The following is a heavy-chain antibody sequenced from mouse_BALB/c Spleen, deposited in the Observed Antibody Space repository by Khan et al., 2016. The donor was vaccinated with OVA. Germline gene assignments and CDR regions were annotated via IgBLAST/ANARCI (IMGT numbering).Heavy chain of an antibody. Sequence: IQLVQSGTVLARPGASVKMSCKASGYSFTSYLIHWVKQRPGQGLDWIGDIYPGNSDTSYNQKFKDKAKLTAGTSASTAYMELSSLTNEDSAVYYWTRGGYSSFAYWGQGTLVTVSA. D-gene: IGHD1-3*01. CDR2: IYPGNSDT. J-gene: IGHJ3*01. CDR3: TRGGYSSFAY. V-gene: IGHV1-5*01. CDR1: GYSFTSYL.